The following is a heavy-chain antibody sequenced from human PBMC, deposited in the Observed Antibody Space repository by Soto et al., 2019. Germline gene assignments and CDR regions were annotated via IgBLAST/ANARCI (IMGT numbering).Heavy chain of an antibody. D-gene: IGHD3-10*02. J-gene: IGHJ4*02. CDR2: SSNSGTYT. Sequence: GGSLRLSCAASGFTVSDYYMSWIRQAPGKGLEWLSYSSNSGTYTRYADSMKGRFSTSRDNAKNSLYLQINSLRGEDSATYYCARSGDNYNVLDYWGQGTPVTVSS. CDR3: ARSGDNYNVLDY. V-gene: IGHV3-11*06. CDR1: GFTVSDYY.